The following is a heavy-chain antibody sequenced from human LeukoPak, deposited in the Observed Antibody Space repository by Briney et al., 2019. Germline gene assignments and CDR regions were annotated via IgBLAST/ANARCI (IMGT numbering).Heavy chain of an antibody. D-gene: IGHD3-22*01. V-gene: IGHV4-38-2*02. Sequence: PSETLSLTCTVPGYSISSGYYWGWIRQPPGKGLEWIGSIYHSGSTYYNPSLKSRVTISVDTSKNQFSLKLSSVTAADTAVYYCASGPGYYYDSSGYYWFDYWGQGTLVTVSS. CDR2: IYHSGST. J-gene: IGHJ4*02. CDR1: GYSISSGYY. CDR3: ASGPGYYYDSSGYYWFDY.